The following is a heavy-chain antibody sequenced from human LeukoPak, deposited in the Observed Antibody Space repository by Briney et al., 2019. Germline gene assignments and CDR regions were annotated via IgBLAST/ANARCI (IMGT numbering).Heavy chain of an antibody. CDR1: GSSISNYY. J-gene: IGHJ5*01. D-gene: IGHD2/OR15-2a*01. CDR2: IYASGST. V-gene: IGHV4-4*07. CDR3: ARGGGAYLRFDP. Sequence: SETLSLTCTISGSSISNYYGSWIRQPAGKGLEWIGRIYASGSTNYNPSLKSRVTMSVDTSKNQFSLKQSSVTAADTAVYYCARGGGAYLRFDPWGQGTLVTVSS.